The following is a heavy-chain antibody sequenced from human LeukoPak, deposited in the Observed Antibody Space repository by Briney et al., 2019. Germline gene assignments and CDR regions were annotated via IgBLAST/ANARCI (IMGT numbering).Heavy chain of an antibody. Sequence: SETLSLTCTVSGGSISSSSYYWGWIRQPLGKGLEWIGYIYYRGSTYYNPSLKSRVTISVDTSKNQFSLKLTAVTAADTAVYYCARCIVTSDAFDIWGQGTMVTVSS. D-gene: IGHD1-26*01. CDR3: ARCIVTSDAFDI. J-gene: IGHJ3*02. CDR1: GGSISSSSYY. V-gene: IGHV4-39*07. CDR2: IYYRGST.